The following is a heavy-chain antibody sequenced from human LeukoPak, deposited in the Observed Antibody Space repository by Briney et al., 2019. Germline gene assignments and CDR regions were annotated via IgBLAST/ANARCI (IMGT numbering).Heavy chain of an antibody. CDR1: GFTFSNYW. Sequence: GGSLKLSCAASGFTFSNYWMTWVRQAPGKGLEWVANINQGENEKYYVDSVRGRFTISRDNTNSSVNLQMNSLRAEDTAVYYCARERDGRYFDYWGQGILVTVSS. CDR3: ARERDGRYFDY. J-gene: IGHJ4*02. V-gene: IGHV3-7*03. CDR2: INQGENEK.